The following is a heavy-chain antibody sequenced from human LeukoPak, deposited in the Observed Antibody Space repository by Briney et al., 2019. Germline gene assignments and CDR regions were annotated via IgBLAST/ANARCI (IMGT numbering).Heavy chain of an antibody. CDR1: GGSFSGYY. Sequence: PSGTLSLTCAVYGGSFSGYYWSWIRQPPGKGLEWIGEINHSGSTNYNPSLKSRVTISVDTSKNQFSLKLSSVTAADTAVYYCARARRTVPTRDFDYWGQGTLVTVSS. J-gene: IGHJ4*02. V-gene: IGHV4-34*01. CDR2: INHSGST. D-gene: IGHD4-17*01. CDR3: ARARRTVPTRDFDY.